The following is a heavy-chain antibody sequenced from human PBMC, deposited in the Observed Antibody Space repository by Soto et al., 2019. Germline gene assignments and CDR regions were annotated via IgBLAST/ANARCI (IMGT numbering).Heavy chain of an antibody. V-gene: IGHV4-59*08. CDR3: ARLGGYYQAFDS. Sequence: TSETLSLTCTVSGGSIGDYYWGWIRQSPGKGLEWIGYIYYTGTTKYNPSLKSRVTISVDSSKNQFSLKLDSVTAADTAVYYCARLGGYYQAFDSWGQGTLVTVSS. J-gene: IGHJ4*02. CDR2: IYYTGTT. CDR1: GGSIGDYY. D-gene: IGHD3-22*01.